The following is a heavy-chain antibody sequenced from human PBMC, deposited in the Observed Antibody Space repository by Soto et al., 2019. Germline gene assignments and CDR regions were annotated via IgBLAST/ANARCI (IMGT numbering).Heavy chain of an antibody. CDR3: ATEPGGYFDH. Sequence: QVHLEQSGAEVRRPGASVKVSCKVSGYTLPELTLDWVRLTPGKGLDWIGGFDPDHDKTVYAQKFQGRVTMTEDRSTDTTYMELRSLTFEDTAIYFCATEPGGYFDHWGQGVLVTVAS. CDR1: GYTLPELT. D-gene: IGHD3-16*01. V-gene: IGHV1-24*01. CDR2: FDPDHDKT. J-gene: IGHJ4*02.